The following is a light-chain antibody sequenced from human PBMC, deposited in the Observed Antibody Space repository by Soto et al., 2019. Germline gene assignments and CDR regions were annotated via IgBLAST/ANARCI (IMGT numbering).Light chain of an antibody. CDR3: LTSHNLWA. Sequence: ILMTQSPATVSVSPGESATLSCRASQNIYYNVAWYQQRPGQAPRLLIYRASTRAPGVPARFSGSGSGTEFTLTISSLQPEDFTVHSCLTSHNLWALGQRTKV. CDR1: QNIYYN. V-gene: IGKV3-15*01. J-gene: IGKJ1*01. CDR2: RAS.